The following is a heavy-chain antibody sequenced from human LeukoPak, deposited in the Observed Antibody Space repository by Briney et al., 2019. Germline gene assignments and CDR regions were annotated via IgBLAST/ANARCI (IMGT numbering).Heavy chain of an antibody. CDR3: AKGLWDILVVPDAPFDY. J-gene: IGHJ4*02. V-gene: IGHV3-23*01. D-gene: IGHD2-2*01. CDR1: GFTFSIYG. Sequence: PGGTLRLSCAASGFTFSIYGMSWVRQAPGKGLEWVSAISGSGGSTYYADSLKGRLTISRDNSKNTLYLQMNSLRAEDTAVYYCAKGLWDILVVPDAPFDYWGQGTLVTVSS. CDR2: ISGSGGST.